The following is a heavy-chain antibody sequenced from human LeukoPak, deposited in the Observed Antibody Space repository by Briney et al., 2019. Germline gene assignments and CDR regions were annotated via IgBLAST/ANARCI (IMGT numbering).Heavy chain of an antibody. CDR2: IYTSGST. Sequence: SQTLSLTCTVSGGSISSGSYYWSWIRQPAGKGLEWIGRIYTSGSTNYNPSLKSRVTMSVDTSKNQFSLKLSSVTAADTAVYYCARIPYYYYYMDVWGKGTTVTVS. CDR3: ARIPYYYYYMDV. CDR1: GGSISSGSYY. V-gene: IGHV4-61*02. J-gene: IGHJ6*03.